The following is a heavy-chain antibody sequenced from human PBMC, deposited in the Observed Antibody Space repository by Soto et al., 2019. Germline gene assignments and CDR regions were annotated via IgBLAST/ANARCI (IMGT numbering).Heavy chain of an antibody. Sequence: SETLSLTCTVSGGSISSGDYYWSWIRQPPGKGLEWIGYIYYSGSTYYNPSLKSRVTISVDTSKNQFSLKLSSVTAADTAVYYCARGGKYSSSWHYYFDYWGQGTLVTVSS. D-gene: IGHD6-13*01. CDR2: IYYSGST. CDR1: GGSISSGDYY. J-gene: IGHJ4*02. CDR3: ARGGKYSSSWHYYFDY. V-gene: IGHV4-30-4*01.